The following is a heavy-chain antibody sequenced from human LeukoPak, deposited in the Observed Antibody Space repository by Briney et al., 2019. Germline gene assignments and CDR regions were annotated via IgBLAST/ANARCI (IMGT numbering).Heavy chain of an antibody. Sequence: GGSLRLSCAASGFTVSSNYMSWVRQAPGKGLEWVSVIYSGGSTYYADSVKGRFTISRDNAKNSLYLQMNSLRAEDTAVYYCARDRQWLGNFDYWGQGTLVTVSS. CDR2: IYSGGST. V-gene: IGHV3-53*01. CDR3: ARDRQWLGNFDY. J-gene: IGHJ4*02. D-gene: IGHD6-19*01. CDR1: GFTVSSNY.